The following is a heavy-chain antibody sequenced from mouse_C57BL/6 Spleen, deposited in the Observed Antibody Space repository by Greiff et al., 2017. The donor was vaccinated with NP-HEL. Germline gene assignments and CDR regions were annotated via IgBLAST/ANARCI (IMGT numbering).Heavy chain of an antibody. V-gene: IGHV1-53*01. Sequence: QVQLQQPGTELVKPGASVTLSCKASGYTFTSYWMHWVKQRPGQGLEWIGNINPSNGGTNYNEKFKSKATLTVDKSSSTAYMQLSSLTSEDSAVYYCARKNNYYGSSSYYAMDYWGQGTSVTVSS. CDR3: ARKNNYYGSSSYYAMDY. CDR1: GYTFTSYW. CDR2: INPSNGGT. D-gene: IGHD1-1*01. J-gene: IGHJ4*01.